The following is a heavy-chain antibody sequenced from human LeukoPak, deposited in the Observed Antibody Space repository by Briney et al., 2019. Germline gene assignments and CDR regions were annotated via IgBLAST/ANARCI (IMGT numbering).Heavy chain of an antibody. Sequence: SETLSLTCTVSGGSINNYYWSWIRQPAGKGLEWIGRFYTRGSTNYNPSLKSRVTMSVDTSKNQFSLKLSSVTAADTAVYYCARGRYCSADICSGGDAFDIWGQGTMVSVSS. J-gene: IGHJ3*02. CDR1: GGSINNYY. CDR2: FYTRGST. D-gene: IGHD2-15*01. V-gene: IGHV4-4*07. CDR3: ARGRYCSADICSGGDAFDI.